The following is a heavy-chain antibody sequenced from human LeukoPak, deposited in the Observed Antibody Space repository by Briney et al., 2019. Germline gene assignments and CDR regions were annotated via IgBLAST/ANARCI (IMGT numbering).Heavy chain of an antibody. Sequence: GGSLRLSCAASGFTVSSNYMSWVRQAPGKGLEWVSVIYSGGSTYYADSVKGRFTISRDNSKNTLYLQMNSLRAEDTAVYYCAKDSSRGDSSSWYRGRRTPYYFDYWGQGTLVTVSS. CDR3: AKDSSRGDSSSWYRGRRTPYYFDY. CDR2: IYSGGST. CDR1: GFTVSSNY. V-gene: IGHV3-53*05. J-gene: IGHJ4*02. D-gene: IGHD6-13*01.